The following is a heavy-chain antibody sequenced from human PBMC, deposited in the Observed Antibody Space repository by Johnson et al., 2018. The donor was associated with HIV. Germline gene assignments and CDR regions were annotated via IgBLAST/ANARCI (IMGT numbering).Heavy chain of an antibody. J-gene: IGHJ3*02. Sequence: QMQLVESGGGVVRPGGSLRLSCAASGFTFSSYGIHWVRQAPGKGLEWVAVISYDGSNKYYADSVKGRFTISRDNSKNTLYLQMNSLRAEDTAVYYCVFFYASFDIWGQGTMVTVSS. CDR1: GFTFSSYG. CDR3: VFFYASFDI. V-gene: IGHV3-30*03. D-gene: IGHD2/OR15-2a*01. CDR2: ISYDGSNK.